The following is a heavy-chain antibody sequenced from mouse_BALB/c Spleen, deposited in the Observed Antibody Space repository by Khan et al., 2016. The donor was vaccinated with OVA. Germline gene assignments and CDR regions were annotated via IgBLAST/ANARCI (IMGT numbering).Heavy chain of an antibody. J-gene: IGHJ2*01. V-gene: IGHV2-9*02. Sequence: QVQLKESGPGLVAPSQSLSITCTVYGYSLTRYGVHWVRQPPGKGLEWLGLIWAGGSTNYNWALMSRLSISIDNSKSLVFLIMNSLQTVDTALYYGARSKYLARYWGQGTTLTVSS. D-gene: IGHD3-3*01. CDR1: GYSLTRYG. CDR2: IWAGGST. CDR3: ARSKYLARY.